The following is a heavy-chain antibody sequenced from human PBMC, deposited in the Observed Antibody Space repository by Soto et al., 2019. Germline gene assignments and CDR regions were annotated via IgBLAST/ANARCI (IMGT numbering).Heavy chain of an antibody. CDR3: AREGLTGTIGLYYYYGLDV. CDR2: IYYSGST. Sequence: PSETLCLTCTVSGGSIGGYYVSWIRQPPGKGLEWIGYIYYSGSTNYNSSLKSRVTISVDTSKNQFSLKLSSVTAADTAVYYCAREGLTGTIGLYYYYGLDVWGQGTTVTVSS. J-gene: IGHJ6*02. D-gene: IGHD1-7*01. CDR1: GGSIGGYY. V-gene: IGHV4-59*01.